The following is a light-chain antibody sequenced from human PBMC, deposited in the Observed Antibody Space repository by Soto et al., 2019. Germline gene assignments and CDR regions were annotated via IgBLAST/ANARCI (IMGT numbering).Light chain of an antibody. CDR3: QQLNSYPEFT. J-gene: IGKJ3*01. CDR1: QGISSY. Sequence: DIQLTQSPSFLSASVGDRVTITCRASQGISSYLAWYQQKPGKAPKLLIYAASTLQSGVPSRFSGSGSGTEFTRTNSSLQPEDFATYYCQQLNSYPEFTFGPGTKVDI. CDR2: AAS. V-gene: IGKV1-9*01.